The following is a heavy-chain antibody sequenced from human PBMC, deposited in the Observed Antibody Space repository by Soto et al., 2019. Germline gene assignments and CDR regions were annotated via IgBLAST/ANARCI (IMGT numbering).Heavy chain of an antibody. J-gene: IGHJ4*02. D-gene: IGHD3-9*01. V-gene: IGHV1-69*06. CDR3: ASDKSPILTGYSMPCYFDY. CDR1: GWSFSSYA. CDR2: ILPIFGTA. Sequence: AVKGSCKPSGWSFSSYASSRVRQAPGEGLEWMGGILPIFGTANYAQKFKGRVTITADNSPSTAYMELSSLRSEDTAVYYCASDKSPILTGYSMPCYFDYWGQGILVTVSS.